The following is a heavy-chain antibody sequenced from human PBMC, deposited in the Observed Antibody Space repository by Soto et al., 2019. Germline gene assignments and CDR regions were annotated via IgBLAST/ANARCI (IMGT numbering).Heavy chain of an antibody. V-gene: IGHV5-51*01. CDR3: ARRVRADCTSTNCYTFYFYGMDV. Sequence: KVLEWMGIIYPGDSDTRYSPSFQGQVTISADKSISTAFLQWSSLKASDTAMYYCARRVRADCTSTNCYTFYFYGMDVWGQGTTVTVSS. D-gene: IGHD2-2*02. CDR2: IYPGDSDT. J-gene: IGHJ6*02.